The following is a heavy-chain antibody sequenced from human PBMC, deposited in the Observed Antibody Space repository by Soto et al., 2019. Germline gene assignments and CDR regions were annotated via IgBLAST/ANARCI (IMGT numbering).Heavy chain of an antibody. D-gene: IGHD3-3*01. J-gene: IGHJ6*02. V-gene: IGHV3-30*18. Sequence: PGGSLRLSCAASGFTFSSYGMHWVRQAPGKGLEWVAVISYDGSNKYYADSVKGRFTISRDNSKNTLYLQMNSLRAEDTAVYYCAKPPPFLEWLFSGPMDVWGQGTTVTVSS. CDR3: AKPPPFLEWLFSGPMDV. CDR2: ISYDGSNK. CDR1: GFTFSSYG.